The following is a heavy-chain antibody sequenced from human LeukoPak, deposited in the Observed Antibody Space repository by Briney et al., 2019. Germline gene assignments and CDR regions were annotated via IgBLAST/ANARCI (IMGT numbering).Heavy chain of an antibody. V-gene: IGHV1-69*05. CDR1: GGTFSSYA. CDR2: IIPIFGTA. Sequence: ASVKVSCKASGGTFSSYAISWVRQAPGQGLEWMGGIIPIFGTANYAQKFQGRVTITTDESTSTAYMELNSLRAEDTAVYYCARGQEGLAARPNFDYWGQGTLVTVSS. CDR3: ARGQEGLAARPNFDY. J-gene: IGHJ4*02. D-gene: IGHD6-6*01.